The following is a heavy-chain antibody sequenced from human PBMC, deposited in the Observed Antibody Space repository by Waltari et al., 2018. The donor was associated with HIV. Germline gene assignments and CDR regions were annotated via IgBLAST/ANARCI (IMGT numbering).Heavy chain of an antibody. D-gene: IGHD3-22*01. CDR3: ARLYGRDSSGYYSYYYHGIDV. CDR1: GGSFRGYY. Sequence: QVQLQQWGAGILKPSETLSLTCAVYGGSFRGYYWSLLRQSPGRGLEWIGEINHNEISNYNPSLKSRVSISVDTSKNQFSLKLSSVTAADTAIYYCARLYGRDSSGYYSYYYHGIDVWGQGTTVTVSS. J-gene: IGHJ6*02. CDR2: INHNEIS. V-gene: IGHV4-34*01.